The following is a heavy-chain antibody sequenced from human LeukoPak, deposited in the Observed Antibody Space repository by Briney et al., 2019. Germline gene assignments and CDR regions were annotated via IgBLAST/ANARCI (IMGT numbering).Heavy chain of an antibody. CDR3: AINEKLDY. D-gene: IGHD1-1*01. V-gene: IGHV3-30*02. J-gene: IGHJ4*02. CDR2: IRYDGSNK. CDR1: GFTFSSYG. Sequence: GSLQLSCAAAGFTFSSYGMDWVRQAPGKGLEWVAFIRYDGSNKYYADSVKGRFTISRDNSKNTLYLQMNSLRAEDTAVYYCAINEKLDYWGQGTLVTVSS.